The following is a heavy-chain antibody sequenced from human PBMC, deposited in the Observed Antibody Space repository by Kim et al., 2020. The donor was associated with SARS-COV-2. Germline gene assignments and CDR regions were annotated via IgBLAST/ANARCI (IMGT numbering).Heavy chain of an antibody. CDR3: ARGGVYYGSGLDY. V-gene: IGHV4-59*09. J-gene: IGHJ4*02. D-gene: IGHD3-10*01. Sequence: YNPSLKSRVTISVDTSKNQFSLKLSSVTAADTAVYYCARGGVYYGSGLDYWGQGTLVTVSS.